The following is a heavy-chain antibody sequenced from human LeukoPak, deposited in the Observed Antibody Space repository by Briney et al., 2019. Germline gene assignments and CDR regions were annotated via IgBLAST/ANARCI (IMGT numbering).Heavy chain of an antibody. Sequence: SVKVSXKASGGTFSSYAISWVRQAPGQGLEWMGGIIPIFGTANYAQKFQGRVTITTDESTSTAYMELSSLRSEDTAVYYCARESGITMVRGALDYWGQGTLVTVSS. V-gene: IGHV1-69*05. J-gene: IGHJ4*02. D-gene: IGHD3-10*01. CDR1: GGTFSSYA. CDR2: IIPIFGTA. CDR3: ARESGITMVRGALDY.